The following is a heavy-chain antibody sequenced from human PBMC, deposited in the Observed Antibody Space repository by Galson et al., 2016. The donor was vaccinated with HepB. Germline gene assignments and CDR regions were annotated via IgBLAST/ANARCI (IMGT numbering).Heavy chain of an antibody. Sequence: ETLSLTCTVSGGSIRNYFWHWIRQPPGKRLEWLGSIYDHGDTNYNPSLNSRLTMSIDTSKNQFTLKLGSVTTADTAVYYCARETYGGNSRPFDYWGQGTLVTVSS. CDR1: GGSIRNYF. CDR2: IYDHGDT. V-gene: IGHV4-59*01. D-gene: IGHD4-23*01. J-gene: IGHJ4*02. CDR3: ARETYGGNSRPFDY.